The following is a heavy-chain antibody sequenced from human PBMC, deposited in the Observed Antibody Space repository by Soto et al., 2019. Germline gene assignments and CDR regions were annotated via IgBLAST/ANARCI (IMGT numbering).Heavy chain of an antibody. CDR3: ARGAGYCSGGSCPDAFDI. CDR1: GGTFSSYT. CDR2: IIPILGIA. V-gene: IGHV1-69*02. Sequence: EASVKASCKACGGTFSSYTISWVRQAPGQGLEWMGRIIPILGIANYAQKFQGRVTITADKSTSTAYMELSSLRSEDTAVYYCARGAGYCSGGSCPDAFDIWGQGTMVTVSS. D-gene: IGHD2-15*01. J-gene: IGHJ3*02.